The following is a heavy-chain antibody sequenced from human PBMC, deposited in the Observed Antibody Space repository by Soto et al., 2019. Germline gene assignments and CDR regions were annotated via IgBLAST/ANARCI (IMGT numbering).Heavy chain of an antibody. CDR2: ISVYNGNI. Sequence: QVQLLQSGAEVKKPGASVKVSCKASGYMFNTYGITWVRQAPGQGLEWMGWISVYNGNIDYAQKFEGRVTMTTDTPTSTAYMELKSLTSDDTAVYYCARTYGSGDYFLPFEYWGQGTPVSVSS. J-gene: IGHJ4*02. CDR3: ARTYGSGDYFLPFEY. V-gene: IGHV1-18*01. CDR1: GYMFNTYG. D-gene: IGHD3-10*01.